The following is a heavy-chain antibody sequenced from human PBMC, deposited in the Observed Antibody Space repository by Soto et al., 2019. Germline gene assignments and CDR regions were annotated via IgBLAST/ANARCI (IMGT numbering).Heavy chain of an antibody. V-gene: IGHV1-18*01. Sequence: QVQLVQSGAEVKQPGASVKVSCKASDYTFTSYGISWVRQAPGQGLEWMGWISGYNSDTNYAQKVLGRVTMTTDTTTSTAYMQVRSLRSDHTAMYYCARVGYSSGDYFDYWGQGTLVTVSS. CDR3: ARVGYSSGDYFDY. CDR1: DYTFTSYG. D-gene: IGHD6-19*01. J-gene: IGHJ4*02. CDR2: ISGYNSDT.